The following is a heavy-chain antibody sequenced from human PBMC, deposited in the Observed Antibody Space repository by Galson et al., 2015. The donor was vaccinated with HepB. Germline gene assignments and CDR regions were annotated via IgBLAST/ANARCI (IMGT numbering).Heavy chain of an antibody. J-gene: IGHJ4*02. D-gene: IGHD3-10*01. CDR1: GYTFTGYY. V-gene: IGHV7-4-1*02. Sequence: SVKVSCKASGYTFTGYYIHWVRQAPGQALEWMGWINTDTGNPTYAQGFPGRFVFSLDTSVSTAYLQISSLKAEDIDVYYCARGRFGDSWGQGTLVTVSS. CDR3: ARGRFGDS. CDR2: INTDTGNP.